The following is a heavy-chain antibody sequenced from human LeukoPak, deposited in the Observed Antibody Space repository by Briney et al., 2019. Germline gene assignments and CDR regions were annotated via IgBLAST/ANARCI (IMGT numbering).Heavy chain of an antibody. CDR3: AKDHYYDSSGYYFGLVGY. CDR2: ISGSGGST. CDR1: GFTFSSYG. J-gene: IGHJ4*02. V-gene: IGHV3-23*01. D-gene: IGHD3-22*01. Sequence: GGTLRLSCAASGFTFSSYGMSWVRQAPGKGLEWVSAISGSGGSTYYADSVKGRFTISRDNSKNTLYLQMNSLRAEDTAVYYCAKDHYYDSSGYYFGLVGYWGQGTLVTVSS.